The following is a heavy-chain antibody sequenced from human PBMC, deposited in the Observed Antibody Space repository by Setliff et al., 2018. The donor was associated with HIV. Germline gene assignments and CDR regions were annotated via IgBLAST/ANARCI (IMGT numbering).Heavy chain of an antibody. V-gene: IGHV4-30-2*01. J-gene: IGHJ4*01. CDR1: GGSIGDYS. D-gene: IGHD3-10*01. CDR3: ARDRGEKGYFDS. Sequence: PSETLSLTCTVSGGSIGDYSWSWIRQPPGRDLEWIGYFYHSGNTYYSPSLHSRVTLSVDKSKNEFYLSLASVTAADTAVYYCARDRGEKGYFDSWGHGALVTVSS. CDR2: FYHSGNT.